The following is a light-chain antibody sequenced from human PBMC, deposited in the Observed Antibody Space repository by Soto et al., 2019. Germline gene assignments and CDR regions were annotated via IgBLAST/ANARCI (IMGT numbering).Light chain of an antibody. Sequence: EVVLTQSPATLSLSPGERATLSCRASQSVSSSLAWYQQKPGQAPRLLIYYTSTRATGFPARFSASGSGTDFTLTISDVQPEDFALYYCHQRQSWPRTFGQGTKVDIK. CDR2: YTS. J-gene: IGKJ1*01. CDR1: QSVSSS. V-gene: IGKV3-11*01. CDR3: HQRQSWPRT.